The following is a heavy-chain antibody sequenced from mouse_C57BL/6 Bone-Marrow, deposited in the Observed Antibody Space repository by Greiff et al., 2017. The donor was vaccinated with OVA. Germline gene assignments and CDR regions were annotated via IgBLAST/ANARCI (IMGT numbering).Heavy chain of an antibody. V-gene: IGHV2-6-1*01. J-gene: IGHJ3*01. D-gene: IGHD2-5*01. CDR3: ARHAYYSNYGFAD. CDR2: IWSDGST. Sequence: VKLVESGPGLVAPSQSLSITCTVSGFSLTSYGVHWVRQPPGKGLEWLVVIWSDGSTTYNSALKSRLSISKDNSKSQVFLKMNSLQTEDTAMYYCARHAYYSNYGFADWGQGTLVTVSA. CDR1: GFSLTSYG.